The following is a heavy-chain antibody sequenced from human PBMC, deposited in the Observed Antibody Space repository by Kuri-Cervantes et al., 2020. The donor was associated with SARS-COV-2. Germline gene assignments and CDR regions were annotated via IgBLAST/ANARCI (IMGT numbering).Heavy chain of an antibody. J-gene: IGHJ4*02. CDR3: ARDLYYDSSGYY. D-gene: IGHD3-22*01. Sequence: GESLKISCAASGFTFSSYSMNWVRQAPGKGLEWVSSISSSSSYIYYADSVKGRFTISRDNAKNSLYLQMNSLRAEDTAVYYCARDLYYDSSGYYWGQGTQVPIAS. CDR2: ISSSSSYI. CDR1: GFTFSSYS. V-gene: IGHV3-21*01.